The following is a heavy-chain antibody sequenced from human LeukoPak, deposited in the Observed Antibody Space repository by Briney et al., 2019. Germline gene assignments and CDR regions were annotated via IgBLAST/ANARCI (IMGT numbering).Heavy chain of an antibody. CDR3: ARHPGKVTNDWYFDL. J-gene: IGHJ2*01. V-gene: IGHV1-2*02. CDR1: GYXFTGYY. D-gene: IGHD4-23*01. CDR2: INPKSGGT. Sequence: GASVKVSCKASGYXFTGYYMHWVRQAPGQGREWLGWINPKSGGTNYAQKFQGRVTMTRDTSITTAYMELSRLSSDDTAVYYCARHPGKVTNDWYFDLWGRGTLVTVSS.